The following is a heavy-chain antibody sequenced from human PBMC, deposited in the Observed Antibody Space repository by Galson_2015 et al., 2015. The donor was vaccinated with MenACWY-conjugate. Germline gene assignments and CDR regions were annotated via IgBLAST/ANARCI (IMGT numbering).Heavy chain of an antibody. D-gene: IGHD4-17*01. CDR1: GGSISSYY. Sequence: ETLSLTCTVSGGSISSYYWSWIRQPPEKGLEWIGYIYYSGSTNYNPSLKSRVTISVDTSKNQFSLKLSSVTAADTAVYYCTRVTNGDYVPYDTLSFDYWGQGTLVTVSS. CDR3: TRVTNGDYVPYDTLSFDY. J-gene: IGHJ4*02. CDR2: IYYSGST. V-gene: IGHV4-59*01.